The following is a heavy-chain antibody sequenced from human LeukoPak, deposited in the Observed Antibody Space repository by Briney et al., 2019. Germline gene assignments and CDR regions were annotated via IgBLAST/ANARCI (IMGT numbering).Heavy chain of an antibody. V-gene: IGHV4-39*01. J-gene: IGHJ4*02. CDR3: ARLPGIAVAGKGLPDS. Sequence: PSETLSLTCTVSGCSINSDSYYWGWIHQPPGKGLAWIGSIYYSGSTYYNPSLKSRVTISGDTSKNQFSLKLNSVTAADTAVYYCARLPGIAVAGKGLPDSWGQGTLVTVSS. CDR2: IYYSGST. D-gene: IGHD6-19*01. CDR1: GCSINSDSYY.